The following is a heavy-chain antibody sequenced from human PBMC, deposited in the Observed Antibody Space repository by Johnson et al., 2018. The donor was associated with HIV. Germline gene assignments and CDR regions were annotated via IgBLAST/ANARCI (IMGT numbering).Heavy chain of an antibody. Sequence: QVQLVESGGGVVQPGRSLRLSCAASGFTFSSYAMHWVRQAPGTGLEWVAVISYDGRNTYYADSVKARFTISRDNSKNTLYMQMNSLRAEDTAVYYCAKADDSSGLDAFDIWGQGTMVTVSS. D-gene: IGHD3-22*01. CDR1: GFTFSSYA. V-gene: IGHV3-30*04. CDR2: ISYDGRNT. J-gene: IGHJ3*02. CDR3: AKADDSSGLDAFDI.